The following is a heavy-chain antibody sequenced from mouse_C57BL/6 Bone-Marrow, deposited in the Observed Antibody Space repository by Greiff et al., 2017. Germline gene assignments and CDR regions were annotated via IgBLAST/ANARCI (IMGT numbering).Heavy chain of an antibody. CDR3: AKKKFYYGNCDD. Sequence: VQLQQPGAELVKPGASVKMSCKASGYTFTSYWITWVKQRPGQGLEWIGDLYPGSGSTNYNEKFKSKATLTVDPSSSSAYMQHSSLTSEDSAVYYCAKKKFYYGNCDDWGQGTPLTVSS. V-gene: IGHV1-55*01. CDR2: LYPGSGST. CDR1: GYTFTSYW. D-gene: IGHD2-1*01. J-gene: IGHJ2*01.